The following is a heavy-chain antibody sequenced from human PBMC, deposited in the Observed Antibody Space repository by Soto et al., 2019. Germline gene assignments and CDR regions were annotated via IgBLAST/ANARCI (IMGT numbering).Heavy chain of an antibody. V-gene: IGHV3-23*01. J-gene: IGHJ6*02. CDR2: ISGSGGST. CDR1: GFTFSSYA. D-gene: IGHD4-4*01. CDR3: AKEGVTTPLRYYYYGMDV. Sequence: GGSLRLSCAASGFTFSSYAMSWVRQAPGKGLEWVSAISGSGGSTYYADSVKGRFTISRDNSKNTLYLQMNSLRAEDTAVYYCAKEGVTTPLRYYYYGMDVWGQGTTVTVSS.